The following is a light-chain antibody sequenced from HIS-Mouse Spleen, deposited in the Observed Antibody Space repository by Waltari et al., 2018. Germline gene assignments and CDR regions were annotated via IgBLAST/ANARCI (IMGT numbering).Light chain of an antibody. CDR2: EDS. Sequence: SYELTQPPSVSVSPGQPAMITCSGHALPNKYAYWYQQHSGQAPVLVIYEDSKRPSGSPERFSGSSSGTMATLTISGAQVEDEADYYCYSTDSSGNHRVFGGGTKLTVL. CDR1: ALPNKY. V-gene: IGLV3-10*01. CDR3: YSTDSSGNHRV. J-gene: IGLJ2*01.